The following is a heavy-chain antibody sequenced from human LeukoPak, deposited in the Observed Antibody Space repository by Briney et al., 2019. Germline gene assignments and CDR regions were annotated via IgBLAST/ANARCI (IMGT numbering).Heavy chain of an antibody. V-gene: IGHV1-18*01. D-gene: IGHD2-21*02. J-gene: IGHJ5*02. Sequence: ASVKVSCKASGYTFTSYGISWVRQAPGQGLEWMGWISADNGNTNYAQKPQGRVTMTTDTSTSTAYMELRSLRSDDTAVYYCARDCGGDCYHISNWFDPWGQGTLVTVSS. CDR2: ISADNGNT. CDR1: GYTFTSYG. CDR3: ARDCGGDCYHISNWFDP.